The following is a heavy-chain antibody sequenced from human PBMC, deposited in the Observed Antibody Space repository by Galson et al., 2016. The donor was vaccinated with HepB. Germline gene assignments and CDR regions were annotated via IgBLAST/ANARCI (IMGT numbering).Heavy chain of an antibody. CDR2: VSDDETHT. D-gene: IGHD2-2*01. CDR1: GFTFSSHA. V-gene: IGHV3-30-3*01. CDR3: ARSSSCSTINCFLPFDS. Sequence: SLRLSCAASGFTFSSHAMHWVRQAPGKGLEWVAIVSDDETHTDYADSVKGRFTISRDNSKNTLYLQMNSLRAEDTSMYYCARSSSCSTINCFLPFDSWGLGTLVTVSS. J-gene: IGHJ4*02.